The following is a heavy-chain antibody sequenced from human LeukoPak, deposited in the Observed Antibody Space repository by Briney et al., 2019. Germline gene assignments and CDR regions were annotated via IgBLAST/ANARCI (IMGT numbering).Heavy chain of an antibody. CDR2: IDTDGSSA. V-gene: IGHV3-74*01. J-gene: IGHJ4*02. CDR3: ASALTTVTPHFHY. Sequence: GGSLRLSCAASGFTFSDYWMHWVRQAPGKGPVLVSRIDTDGSSATYADSVKGRFTISRDNAKNTVYLQMNSLRVEDTGVYYCASALTTVTPHFHYWGQGTLVTVSS. D-gene: IGHD4-17*01. CDR1: GFTFSDYW.